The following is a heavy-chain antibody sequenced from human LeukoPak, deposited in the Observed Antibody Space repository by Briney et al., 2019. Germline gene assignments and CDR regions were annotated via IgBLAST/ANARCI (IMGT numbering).Heavy chain of an antibody. CDR3: ARGSGYSGYDYYYGMDV. J-gene: IGHJ6*02. D-gene: IGHD5-12*01. CDR2: MNPNSGNT. V-gene: IGHV1-8*01. CDR1: GYTFTSYD. Sequence: ASVKVSCKASGYTFTSYDINWVRQATGQGLEWMGWMNPNSGNTGYAQKFQGRVTMTRNTSISTAYVELSSLRSEDTAVYHCARGSGYSGYDYYYGMDVWGQGTTVTVSS.